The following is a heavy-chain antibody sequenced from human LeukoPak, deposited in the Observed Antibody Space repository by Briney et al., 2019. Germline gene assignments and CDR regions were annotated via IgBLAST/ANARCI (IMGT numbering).Heavy chain of an antibody. V-gene: IGHV1-2*02. CDR1: GYTFTGYY. J-gene: IGHJ4*02. CDR2: INPNSGGT. CDR3: AREPYYDDSSGYSYYFDY. D-gene: IGHD3-22*01. Sequence: ASVKVSCKASGYTFTGYYMHWVRQAPGQGLEWMGWINPNSGGTNYAQKFQGRVTMTRDTSISTAYMELSRLRSDDTAVYHCAREPYYDDSSGYSYYFDYWGQGTLVTVSS.